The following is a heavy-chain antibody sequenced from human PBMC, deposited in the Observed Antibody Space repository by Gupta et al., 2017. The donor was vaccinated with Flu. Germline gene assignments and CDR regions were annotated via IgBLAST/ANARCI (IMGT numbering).Heavy chain of an antibody. D-gene: IGHD1-26*01. Sequence: EVQLVESGGGLVQPGGSLRLSCAASGFSFSTYWMHWVRQAPGKGLVWVSRINPSGTTTNYADSVKGRFTLSRDNAKNTLYLRMDSLRDDDTAVYYCARVRSGSYDWFDPWGQGTLVTVSS. CDR1: GFSFSTYW. CDR2: INPSGTTT. J-gene: IGHJ5*02. V-gene: IGHV3-74*01. CDR3: ARVRSGSYDWFDP.